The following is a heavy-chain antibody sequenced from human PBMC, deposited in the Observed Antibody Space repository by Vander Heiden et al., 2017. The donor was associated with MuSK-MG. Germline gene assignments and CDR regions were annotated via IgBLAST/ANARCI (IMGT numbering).Heavy chain of an antibody. D-gene: IGHD6-13*01. CDR1: GFTCSGYG. J-gene: IGHJ1*01. V-gene: IGHV3-33*01. Sequence: QVQLVESGGGVVQPGRSLRLSCAASGFTCSGYGIHWGRQAPGKGLEWVSVIWYDGINKYYADSVKGRFTISRDNSKNTLYLQMNSLRAEDTAVYYCARGHSSWYSAEYFQHWGQGTLVTVSS. CDR2: IWYDGINK. CDR3: ARGHSSWYSAEYFQH.